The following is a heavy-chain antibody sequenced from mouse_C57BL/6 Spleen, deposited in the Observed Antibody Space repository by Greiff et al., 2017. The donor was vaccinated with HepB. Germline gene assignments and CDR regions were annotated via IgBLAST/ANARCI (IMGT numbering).Heavy chain of an antibody. CDR2: IDPSDSYT. Sequence: QVQLQQPGAELVMPGASVKLSCKASGYTFTSYWMHWVKQRPGQGLEWIGEIDPSDSYTNYNQKFKGKSTLTVDESSSPAYMQLSSLTSEDSAVYYCARGTRNAMDYWGQGTSVTVSS. V-gene: IGHV1-69*01. CDR1: GYTFTSYW. CDR3: ARGTRNAMDY. D-gene: IGHD3-3*01. J-gene: IGHJ4*01.